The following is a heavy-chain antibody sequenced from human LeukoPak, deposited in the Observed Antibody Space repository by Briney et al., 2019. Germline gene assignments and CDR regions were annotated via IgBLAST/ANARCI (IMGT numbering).Heavy chain of an antibody. CDR2: IDRDGKPT. CDR1: GLTFSSHW. D-gene: IGHD3-3*01. J-gene: IGHJ3*02. V-gene: IGHV3-74*01. Sequence: GRSLRLSCAASGLTFSSHWMFWVSQGPGKGLVWVAQIDRDGKPTGYADSVKGRFNISRDNAKNTLYLQMNSLRAEDTAVYYCATETSAWSTFDIWGQGTMVTVSA. CDR3: ATETSAWSTFDI.